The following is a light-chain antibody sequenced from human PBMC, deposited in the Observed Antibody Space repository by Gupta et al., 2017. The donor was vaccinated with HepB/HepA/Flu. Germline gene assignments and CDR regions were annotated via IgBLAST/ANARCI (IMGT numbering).Light chain of an antibody. Sequence: QSVLTQPPSTSGTPGQRVTISCSGSTSNIGTNTVTWYQQVPGTAPKLLIYSDNQRPSGVPDRFSGSKSGTSASLAINGLHSEDEADYYCAAWDARYVVFGGGTKLTVL. V-gene: IGLV1-44*01. CDR3: AAWDARYVV. CDR2: SDN. CDR1: TSNIGTNT. J-gene: IGLJ2*01.